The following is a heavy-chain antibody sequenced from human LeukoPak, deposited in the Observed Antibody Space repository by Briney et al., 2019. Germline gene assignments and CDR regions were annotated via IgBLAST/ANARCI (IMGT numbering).Heavy chain of an antibody. CDR1: GGSFSTYY. CDR2: IYYSGTT. D-gene: IGHD6-25*01. J-gene: IGHJ4*02. CDR3: ARGRGYADF. V-gene: IGHV4-59*01. Sequence: SETLSLTCTVSGGSFSTYYWSWIRQPPGKGLEWIGYIYYSGTTNYNPSLKSRVTILVDTSKNQFSLKLTSVTSADTALYYCARGRGYADFWGQGALVTVSS.